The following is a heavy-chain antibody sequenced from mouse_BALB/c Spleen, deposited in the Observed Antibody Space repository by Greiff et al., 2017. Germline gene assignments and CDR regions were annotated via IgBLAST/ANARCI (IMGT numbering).Heavy chain of an antibody. V-gene: IGHV5-9-4*01. J-gene: IGHJ2*01. CDR2: ISSGGSYT. D-gene: IGHD4-1*01. CDR1: GFTFSSYA. CDR3: ARAGTGTNYFDY. Sequence: EVKLMESGGGLVKPGGSLKLSCAASGFTFSSYAMSWVRQSPEKRLEWVAEISSGGSYTYYPDTVTGRFTISRDNAKNTLYLEMSSLRSEDTAMYYCARAGTGTNYFDYWGQGTTLTVSS.